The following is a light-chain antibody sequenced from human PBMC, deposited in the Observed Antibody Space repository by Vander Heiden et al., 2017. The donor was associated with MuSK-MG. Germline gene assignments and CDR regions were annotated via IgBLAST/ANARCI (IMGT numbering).Light chain of an antibody. CDR2: GAS. CDR1: QSVIGSY. Sequence: EVVLTQSPGTLSLSPGERVTLSCRASQSVIGSYLAWYQHKPGQAPRLLIYGASSRATGIPDRFSGSGSGTDFTLTINSLEPEDFAVYYFQQYGTSPTFGQGTKLEIE. J-gene: IGKJ2*01. V-gene: IGKV3-20*01. CDR3: QQYGTSPT.